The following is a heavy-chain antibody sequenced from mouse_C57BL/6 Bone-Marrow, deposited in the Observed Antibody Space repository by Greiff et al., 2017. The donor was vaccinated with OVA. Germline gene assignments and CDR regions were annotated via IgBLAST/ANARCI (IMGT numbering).Heavy chain of an antibody. CDR3: ARLWLRGYYYARSD. CDR1: GFSLTSYG. CDR2: IWSGGST. D-gene: IGHD2-2*01. Sequence: VQLQQSGPGLVQPSQSLSITCTVSGFSLTSYGVHWVRQSPGKGLEWLGVIWSGGSTDSNAAFISSLGSSKGKSKRQVFVKMDSQQADDTAIYCCARLWLRGYYYARSDWGQGASVTVSS. V-gene: IGHV2-2*01. J-gene: IGHJ4*01.